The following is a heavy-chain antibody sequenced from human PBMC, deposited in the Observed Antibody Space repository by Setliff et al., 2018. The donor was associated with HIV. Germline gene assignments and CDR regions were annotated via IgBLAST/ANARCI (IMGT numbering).Heavy chain of an antibody. CDR2: IYYSGRT. CDR3: ARHPTNWGSTGYYYYYMDV. V-gene: IGHV4-59*08. D-gene: IGHD7-27*01. CDR1: GGSISSHY. J-gene: IGHJ6*03. Sequence: SGTLSLTCTVSGGSISSHYWSWIRQPPGKGLEWIGYIYYSGRTNYNPSLKSRVTISVDTSKNQFSLELTSVTAADTAVYYCARHPTNWGSTGYYYYYMDVWGKGTTVTVSS.